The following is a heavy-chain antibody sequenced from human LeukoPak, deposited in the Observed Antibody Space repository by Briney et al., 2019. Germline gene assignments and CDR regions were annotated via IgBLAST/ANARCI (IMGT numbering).Heavy chain of an antibody. V-gene: IGHV5-51*01. Sequence: GESVKISGKCSGSSFTTYLIGWVRQMPGGGVEGMGIIYPGASDTRYSPSFQGQVTISADKSISTAYLQWSSLKASDTAMYYCARQFRDSSGYYSYYFDYSGQGTLVTVSS. CDR2: IYPGASDT. CDR3: ARQFRDSSGYYSYYFDY. D-gene: IGHD3-22*01. CDR1: GSSFTTYL. J-gene: IGHJ4*02.